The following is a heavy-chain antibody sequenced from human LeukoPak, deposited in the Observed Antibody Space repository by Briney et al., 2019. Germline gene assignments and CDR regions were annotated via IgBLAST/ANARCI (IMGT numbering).Heavy chain of an antibody. J-gene: IGHJ4*02. CDR1: GGPFSNFF. CDR3: ARETAVAGRGVDY. V-gene: IGHV4-4*07. Sequence: KTSETLSLTCSVSGGPFSNFFWSWIRQPAGKGLEWIGRMYIGGTSNYNPSLKSRVNMSLDTSKNHFSLNLTSVTAADTAVYYCARETAVAGRGVDYWGQGTLVTVSS. CDR2: MYIGGTS. D-gene: IGHD6-19*01.